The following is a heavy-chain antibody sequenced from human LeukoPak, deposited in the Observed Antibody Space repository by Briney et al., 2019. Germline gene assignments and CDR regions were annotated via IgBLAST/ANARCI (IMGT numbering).Heavy chain of an antibody. D-gene: IGHD5-12*01. CDR1: GFTFSSYG. V-gene: IGHV3-33*01. J-gene: IGHJ4*02. Sequence: GGSLRLSCAASGFTFSSYGMHWVRQAPGKGLEWVAVIWYDGSNKYYADSVKGRFTISRDNSKNTLYLQMNSLRAEDTAVYYCARAKGYSGYDWPFPFDYWGQGTLVTVSS. CDR2: IWYDGSNK. CDR3: ARAKGYSGYDWPFPFDY.